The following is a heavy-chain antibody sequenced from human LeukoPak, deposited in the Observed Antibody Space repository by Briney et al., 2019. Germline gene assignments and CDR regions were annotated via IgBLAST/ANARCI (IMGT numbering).Heavy chain of an antibody. Sequence: PGGSLRLSCAVSGFTFDDYAMHWVRQAPGKGLERVSSISWNSGRIGYVDSVKGRFTISRDNAKNSLYLQMNSLRAEDTALYYCANDRGTGWYYYYYMDVWGKGTTVTVSS. D-gene: IGHD6-19*01. V-gene: IGHV3-9*01. CDR3: ANDRGTGWYYYYYMDV. CDR1: GFTFDDYA. CDR2: ISWNSGRI. J-gene: IGHJ6*03.